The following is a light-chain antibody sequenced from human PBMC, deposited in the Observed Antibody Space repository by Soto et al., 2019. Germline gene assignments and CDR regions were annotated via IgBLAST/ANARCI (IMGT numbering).Light chain of an antibody. V-gene: IGKV3D-20*02. CDR1: QSVSNRY. Sequence: PGRGATLSGGAFQSVSNRYLAWYQQKPGQAPRLLIYGAASRATGIPDRFSGIGAGNDIRLTISRLAFQHFRFSDCQRRSHRRPGTFGQGTRLEIK. CDR2: GAA. J-gene: IGKJ5*01. CDR3: QRRSHRRPGT.